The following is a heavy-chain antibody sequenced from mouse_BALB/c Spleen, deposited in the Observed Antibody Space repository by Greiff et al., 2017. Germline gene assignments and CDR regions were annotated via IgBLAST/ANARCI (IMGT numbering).Heavy chain of an antibody. CDR1: GFDFSRYW. CDR3: ARRDYGNYFSYAMDY. Sequence: EVKLVESGGGLVQPGGSLKLSCAASGFDFSRYWMSWVRQAPGKGLEWIGEINPDSSTINYTPSLKDKFIISRDNAKNTLYLQMSKVRSEDTALYYCARRDYGNYFSYAMDYWGQGTSVTVSS. V-gene: IGHV4-1*02. CDR2: INPDSSTI. J-gene: IGHJ4*01. D-gene: IGHD2-1*01.